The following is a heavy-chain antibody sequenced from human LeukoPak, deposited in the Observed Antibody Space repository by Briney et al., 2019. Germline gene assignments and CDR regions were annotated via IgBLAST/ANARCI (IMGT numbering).Heavy chain of an antibody. V-gene: IGHV3-74*01. CDR3: ARVRATMAGSSDY. CDR1: GFTFSSYW. J-gene: IGHJ4*02. CDR2: INSDGSST. D-gene: IGHD5-12*01. Sequence: PGGSLRLSCAASGFTFSSYWMHWVRQAPGKGLVWVSRINSDGSSTSYADSVKGRFTISRDNAKNTLYLQMNSLRAEDTAVYHCARVRATMAGSSDYWGQGTLVTVSS.